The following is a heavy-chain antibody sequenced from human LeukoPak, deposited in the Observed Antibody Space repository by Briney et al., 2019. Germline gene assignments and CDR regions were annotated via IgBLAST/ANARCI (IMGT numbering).Heavy chain of an antibody. CDR3: ARQVEGYSGYDSLDY. D-gene: IGHD5-12*01. CDR1: GDSVSSNSAA. V-gene: IGHV6-1*01. CDR2: TYYKSKWFN. J-gene: IGHJ4*02. Sequence: SQTLSLTCAISGDSVSSNSAAWNWIRQSPSRGLEWLGRTYYKSKWFNDYAVSVKSRITINPDTSKNQFSLKLSSVTAADTAVYYCARQVEGYSGYDSLDYWGQGTLVTVSS.